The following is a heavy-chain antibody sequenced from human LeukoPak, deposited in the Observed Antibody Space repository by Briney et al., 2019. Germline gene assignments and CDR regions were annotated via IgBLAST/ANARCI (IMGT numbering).Heavy chain of an antibody. CDR2: INPNSGGT. V-gene: IGHV1-2*02. J-gene: IGHJ4*02. D-gene: IGHD2-15*01. CDR3: ARSRREVAACDY. Sequence: GASVKVSCKASGYTFTGYYMHWVRQAPGQGLEWMGWINPNSGGTNYAQKFQGRVTMTRDMSTSTVYMELSSLRSEDTAVYYCARSRREVAACDYWGQGTLVTVSS. CDR1: GYTFTGYY.